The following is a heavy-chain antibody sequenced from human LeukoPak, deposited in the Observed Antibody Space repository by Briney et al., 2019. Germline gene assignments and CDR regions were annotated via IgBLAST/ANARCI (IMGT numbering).Heavy chain of an antibody. CDR3: ASRSGGYYFDF. CDR1: GFTFSSYN. CDR2: ISSISSFI. Sequence: PAGSLRLSCAASGFTFSSYNMNWVRQAPGKGLDWVSSISSISSFIYYADSVKGRFTTSRDNAKNSLYLQMNSLRADDTAVYYCASRSGGYYFDFWGQGTLVTVSS. D-gene: IGHD1-26*01. V-gene: IGHV3-21*01. J-gene: IGHJ4*02.